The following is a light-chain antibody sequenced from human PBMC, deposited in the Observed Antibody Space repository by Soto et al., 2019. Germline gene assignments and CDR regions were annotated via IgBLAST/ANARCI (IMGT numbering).Light chain of an antibody. CDR3: QQYNKWPYP. CDR1: QHVSSN. V-gene: IGKV3-15*01. CDR2: RAS. J-gene: IGKJ2*01. Sequence: EIVMTQSPATLSVSPGGSATLSCRASQHVSSNLAWYRQKPGQAPTLLIYRASTRATGIPATFSGSGSGTELTLTSSSLQSEDFAVYYGQQYNKWPYPFGQGTKLEI.